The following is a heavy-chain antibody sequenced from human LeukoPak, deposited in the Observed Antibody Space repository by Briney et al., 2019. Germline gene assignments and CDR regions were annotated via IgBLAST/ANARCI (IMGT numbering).Heavy chain of an antibody. CDR1: GYTFTSYD. CDR3: ARGVTEWDAGRLLRYHPGSSGVDV. CDR2: MNPNSGNT. J-gene: IGHJ6*02. V-gene: IGHV1-8*01. Sequence: ASVKVSCKASGYTFTSYDINWVRQATGQGLEWMGWMNPNSGNTGYAQKFQGRVTMTRNTSISTAYMELSSLRSEDTAVYYCARGVTEWDAGRLLRYHPGSSGVDVWGQGTTVTVSS. D-gene: IGHD1-26*01.